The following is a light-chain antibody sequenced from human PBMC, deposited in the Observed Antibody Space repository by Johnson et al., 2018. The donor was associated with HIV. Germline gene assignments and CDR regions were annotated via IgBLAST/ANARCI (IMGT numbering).Light chain of an antibody. J-gene: IGLJ1*01. V-gene: IGLV1-51*01. CDR1: SSNIGNND. CDR3: GTWDSSLSAGV. CDR2: DNN. Sequence: QSVLTQPPSVSAAPGQKVTISCSGSSSNIGNNDVSWYQQFPGTAPKLLIYDNNKRPSGIPDRFSGSKSGASATLGITGLQTGDEADYYCGTWDSSLSAGVFGTGTTVTVL.